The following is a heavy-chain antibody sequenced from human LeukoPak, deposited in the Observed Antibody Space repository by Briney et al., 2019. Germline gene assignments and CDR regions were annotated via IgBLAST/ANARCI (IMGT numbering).Heavy chain of an antibody. CDR2: ISGTGDNT. Sequence: GGSLRLSCAASGFTFSSYAMSWVRQAPGKGLEWVSTISGTGDNTYYVDSVKGRFTISRDTSKNTLYLQMNSLRAEDTAVYYCAKVGDYGNPFDYWGQGTLVTVSS. CDR3: AKVGDYGNPFDY. J-gene: IGHJ4*02. D-gene: IGHD4-17*01. CDR1: GFTFSSYA. V-gene: IGHV3-23*01.